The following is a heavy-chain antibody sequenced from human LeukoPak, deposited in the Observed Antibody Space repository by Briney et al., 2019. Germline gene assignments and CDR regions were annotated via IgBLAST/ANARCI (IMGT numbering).Heavy chain of an antibody. J-gene: IGHJ4*02. D-gene: IGHD3-3*01. V-gene: IGHV3-49*04. Sequence: GGSLRLSCTASGFTFGDYAMSWVRQAPGKGLEWVGFISSKAYGGTTEYAASVKGRFTISRDDSKSIAYLQMNSVKTEDTAVYYCTRDSSSYDFWGSGIGYWGQGTLVTVSS. CDR1: GFTFGDYA. CDR3: TRDSSSYDFWGSGIGY. CDR2: ISSKAYGGTT.